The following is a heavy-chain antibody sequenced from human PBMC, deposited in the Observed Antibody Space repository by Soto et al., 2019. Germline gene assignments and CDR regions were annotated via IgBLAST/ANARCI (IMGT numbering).Heavy chain of an antibody. CDR3: ARGYCTATICDPWFDP. V-gene: IGHV5-51*01. CDR1: GYAFSSYW. Sequence: LKISCQGSGYAFSSYWIAWVRQMPGKGLEWMGIIYPGDSDTRYSPSFQGQVTISVDKSITTAYLQWSSLKASDTAMYYCARGYCTATICDPWFDPWGQGTLVTVSS. J-gene: IGHJ5*02. CDR2: IYPGDSDT. D-gene: IGHD2-8*02.